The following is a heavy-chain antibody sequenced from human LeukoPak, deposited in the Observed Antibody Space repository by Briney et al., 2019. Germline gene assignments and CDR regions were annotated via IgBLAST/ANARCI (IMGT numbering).Heavy chain of an antibody. CDR1: GYTFTSYD. J-gene: IGHJ6*02. CDR3: ATLVGATTHYYYYYGMDV. V-gene: IGHV1-69*13. CDR2: IIPIFGTA. Sequence: ASVKVSCKASGYTFTSYDINWVRQAPGQGLEWMGGIIPIFGTANYAQKFQGRVTITADESTSTAYMELSSLRSEDTAVYYCATLVGATTHYYYYYGMDVWGQGTTVTVSS. D-gene: IGHD1-26*01.